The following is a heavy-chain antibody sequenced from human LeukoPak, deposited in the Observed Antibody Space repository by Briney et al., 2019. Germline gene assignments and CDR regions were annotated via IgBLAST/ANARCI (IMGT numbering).Heavy chain of an antibody. J-gene: IGHJ6*04. CDR3: AELGITMIGGV. V-gene: IGHV3-74*01. CDR2: INPDGGIT. CDR1: GFTFNNYW. Sequence: PGGSLRLSCAASGFTFNNYWMHWVRQVPGKGLVWVSRINPDGGITSYADSVRGRFTISRDNAKNTMSLQMNSLRAEDTAVYYCAELGITMIGGVWGKGTTVTVSS. D-gene: IGHD3-10*02.